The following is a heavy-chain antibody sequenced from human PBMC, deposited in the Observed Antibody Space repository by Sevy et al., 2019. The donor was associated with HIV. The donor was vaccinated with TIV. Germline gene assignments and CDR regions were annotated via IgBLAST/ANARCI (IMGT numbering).Heavy chain of an antibody. CDR3: AISPTYCNIHSCPFYALNV. D-gene: IGHD1-26*01. J-gene: IGHJ3*01. Sequence: GGSLRLSCGGSGLRLTDLSMTWIRQAPGKGLEWVSYINSSGNNIYYRDSMKGRSSISWDSAKNLLFLQMISLRAEDVDVYFSAISPTYCNIHSCPFYALNVWGQGTMVTVSS. V-gene: IGHV3-11*01. CDR2: INSSGNNI. CDR1: GLRLTDLS.